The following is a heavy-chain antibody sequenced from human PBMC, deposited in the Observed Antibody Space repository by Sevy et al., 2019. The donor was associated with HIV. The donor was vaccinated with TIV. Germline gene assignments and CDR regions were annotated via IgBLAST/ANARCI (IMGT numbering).Heavy chain of an antibody. V-gene: IGHV1-24*01. CDR2: FDPEDDET. J-gene: IGHJ4*02. CDR1: GYTLSELS. Sequence: ASVKVSCKVSGYTLSELSMHWVRQAPGKGLEWMGSFDPEDDETIYAQKFQGRVTMTEDTSTDTAYMELNNLRSEETAVYYCATTKDYYDSSGSPFDYWGQGTLVTVSS. D-gene: IGHD3-22*01. CDR3: ATTKDYYDSSGSPFDY.